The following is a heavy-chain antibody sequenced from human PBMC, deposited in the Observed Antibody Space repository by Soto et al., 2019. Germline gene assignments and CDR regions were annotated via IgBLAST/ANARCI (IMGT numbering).Heavy chain of an antibody. CDR3: ARGYSRQPREY. CDR1: GYSFTSYY. V-gene: IGHV1-46*01. CDR2: LNPVGGGA. D-gene: IGHD5-12*01. J-gene: IGHJ4*01. Sequence: ASVKVSCKASGYSFTSYYLHWVRQAPGQGLEWMGVLNPVGGGATYAQKFQGRVTMTRDTSTPTVYMELSSLRSEDMAMYYCARGYSRQPREYWG.